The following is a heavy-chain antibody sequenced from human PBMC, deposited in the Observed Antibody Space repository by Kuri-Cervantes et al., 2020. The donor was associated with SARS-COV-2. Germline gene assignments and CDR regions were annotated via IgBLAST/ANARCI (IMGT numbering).Heavy chain of an antibody. V-gene: IGHV1-8*01. Sequence: ASVKVSCKASGYTFTSYDINWVRQATGQGLEWMGWMNPNSGNTGYAQKFQGRVTMTRNTSISTAYMELSSLRSEDTAVYYCARLYDILTGYPRVPAMDIWGQGTMVTVSS. J-gene: IGHJ3*02. CDR3: ARLYDILTGYPRVPAMDI. CDR2: MNPNSGNT. D-gene: IGHD3-9*01. CDR1: GYTFTSYD.